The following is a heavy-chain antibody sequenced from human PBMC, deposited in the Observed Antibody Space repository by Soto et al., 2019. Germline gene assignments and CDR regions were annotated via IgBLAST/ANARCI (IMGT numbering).Heavy chain of an antibody. D-gene: IGHD1-1*01. CDR1: GGSITTSGDY. CDR3: ARGYTEDDFDYYGMDV. Sequence: SETLSLTCTVSGGSITTSGDYWSWIRQHPGKGLEWIGYISHSGITEYNPSLKSRLTLSIDTSRNQFSLKLKSVTAADTAVYYCARGYTEDDFDYYGMDVSGQGTTVTVSS. V-gene: IGHV4-31*03. J-gene: IGHJ6*02. CDR2: ISHSGIT.